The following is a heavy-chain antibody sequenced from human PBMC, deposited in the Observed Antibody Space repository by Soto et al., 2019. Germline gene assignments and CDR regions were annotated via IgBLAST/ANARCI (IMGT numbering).Heavy chain of an antibody. CDR2: ISGDGSST. D-gene: IGHD6-19*01. Sequence: EVQLVESGGGLVQPGGSLGLSCTASGFTFSNYWMYCVRQAPGKGLVWVSRISGDGSSTYYADSVEGRFTISRDNAKNTLYLQMNSLRVEDTAVYYCARGSNGWSGIDYWGQGILVTVS. CDR1: GFTFSNYW. J-gene: IGHJ4*02. V-gene: IGHV3-74*01. CDR3: ARGSNGWSGIDY.